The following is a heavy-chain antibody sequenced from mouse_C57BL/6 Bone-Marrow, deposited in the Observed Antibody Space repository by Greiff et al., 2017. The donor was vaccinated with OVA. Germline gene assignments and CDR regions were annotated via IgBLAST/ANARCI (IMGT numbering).Heavy chain of an antibody. CDR1: GYTFTSYT. Sequence: VQLQESGAELARPGASVKMSCKASGYTFTSYTMHWVKQRPGQGLEWIGYINPSSGYTKYNQKCKDKATLTADKSSSTAYMQLSSLTSEDSAVYYCAFYEYDSVYYWGQGTTLTVSS. D-gene: IGHD2-4*01. V-gene: IGHV1-4*01. CDR3: AFYEYDSVYY. CDR2: INPSSGYT. J-gene: IGHJ2*01.